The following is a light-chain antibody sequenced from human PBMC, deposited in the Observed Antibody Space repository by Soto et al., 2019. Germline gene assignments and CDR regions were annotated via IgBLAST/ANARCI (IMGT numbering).Light chain of an antibody. CDR1: QGINNW. J-gene: IGKJ2*01. CDR3: QQANSFPYT. V-gene: IGKV1-12*01. CDR2: AAS. Sequence: DIQMTQSPSSVSASVGDRVTITCRASQGINNWLAWYQEKPGKAPKLLINAASNLQSGVPSRFSGSGSGTDFTLTISSLQPEDFATYYCQQANSFPYTFGQGTKLEIK.